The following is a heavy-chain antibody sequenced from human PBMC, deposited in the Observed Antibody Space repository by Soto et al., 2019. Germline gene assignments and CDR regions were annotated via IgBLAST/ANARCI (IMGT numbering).Heavy chain of an antibody. D-gene: IGHD6-6*01. V-gene: IGHV4-59*01. J-gene: IGHJ5*02. CDR2: IYYRGST. Sequence: QVQLQESGPGLVKPSETLSLTCTVSGGSISSYSWIWIRLPPGKGLEWIGYIYYRGSTNYNPSLKSRVNISVDTSKNRFSLKLSSVTAADTAVYYCARDLGSQEYSSAAHWFDPWGQGTLVTVSS. CDR1: GGSISSYS. CDR3: ARDLGSQEYSSAAHWFDP.